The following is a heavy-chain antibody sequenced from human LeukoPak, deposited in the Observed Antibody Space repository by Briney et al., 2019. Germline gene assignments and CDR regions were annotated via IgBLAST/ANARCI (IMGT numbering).Heavy chain of an antibody. J-gene: IGHJ4*02. D-gene: IGHD3-3*01. CDR1: GFTFSSYG. V-gene: IGHV3-30*18. Sequence: GRSLRLSCAASGFTFSSYGMHWVRQAPGKGLEWVAVISYDGSNKYYADSVEGRFTISRDNSKNTLYLQMNSLRAEDTAVYYCAKDSAIFGVVYGGTFDYWGQGTLVTVSS. CDR3: AKDSAIFGVVYGGTFDY. CDR2: ISYDGSNK.